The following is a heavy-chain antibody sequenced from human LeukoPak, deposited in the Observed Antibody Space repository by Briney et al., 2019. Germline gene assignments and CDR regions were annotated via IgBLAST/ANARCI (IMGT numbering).Heavy chain of an antibody. V-gene: IGHV3-23*01. CDR2: ISGSGGST. CDR1: GFTFSDYY. CDR3: AKVLDSSSGIFDY. D-gene: IGHD3-22*01. J-gene: IGHJ4*02. Sequence: PGGSLRLSCAASGFTFSDYYMSWIRQAPGKGLEWVSAISGSGGSTYYADSVKGRFTISRDNSKNTLYLQMNSLRAEDTAVYYCAKVLDSSSGIFDYWGQGTLVTVSS.